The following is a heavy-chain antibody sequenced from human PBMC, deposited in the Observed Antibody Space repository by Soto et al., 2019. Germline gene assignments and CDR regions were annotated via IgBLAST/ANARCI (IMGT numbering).Heavy chain of an antibody. J-gene: IGHJ6*03. D-gene: IGHD2-15*01. V-gene: IGHV3-7*01. CDR3: ARGRGGVAATPSYYYYMDV. Sequence: GGSLRLSCAASGFTFSSYAMSWVRQAPGKGLEWVANIKQDGSEKYYVDSVKGRFTISRDNAKNSLYLQMNSLRAEDTAVYYCARGRGGVAATPSYYYYMDVWGKGTTVTVSS. CDR2: IKQDGSEK. CDR1: GFTFSSYA.